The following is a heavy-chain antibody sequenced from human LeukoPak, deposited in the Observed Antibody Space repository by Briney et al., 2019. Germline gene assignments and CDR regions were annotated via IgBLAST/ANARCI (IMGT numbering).Heavy chain of an antibody. Sequence: SETLSLTCTVSGVSITSYYWSWIRQPPGKGREWIGYIYYSGSTSHNPSLKSRVTMSVDASKSQVSLNLRSVTAADTPMYYFARSKDGYSQRIFDRWGEGTLGTVSS. V-gene: IGHV4-59*01. CDR2: IYYSGST. CDR3: ARSKDGYSQRIFDR. CDR1: GVSITSYY. J-gene: IGHJ4*02. D-gene: IGHD5-24*01.